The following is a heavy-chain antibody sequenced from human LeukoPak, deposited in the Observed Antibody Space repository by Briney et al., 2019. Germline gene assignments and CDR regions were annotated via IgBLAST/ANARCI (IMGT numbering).Heavy chain of an antibody. Sequence: TGGSLTLSCAASGFTFSSLGMHWVRQAPGKGMEWLAVIWYDASNKYYADSVKGRFTISRDNSKNTLYLQMNSLRDDDTAVYYCVRGVGVSRFNYFDPWGQGTLVTVSS. V-gene: IGHV3-33*01. D-gene: IGHD5-24*01. J-gene: IGHJ5*02. CDR2: IWYDASNK. CDR1: GFTFSSLG. CDR3: VRGVGVSRFNYFDP.